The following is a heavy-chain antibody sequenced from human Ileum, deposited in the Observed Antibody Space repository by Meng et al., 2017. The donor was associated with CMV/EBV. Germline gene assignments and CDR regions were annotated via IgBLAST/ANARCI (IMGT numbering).Heavy chain of an antibody. Sequence: VHLHQSGPGLVRPSQTLSPTCAGDSVSISTESWNWIRQSPSRGLEWLGRTWYGSKWYYEYAVSVKSRITIIPDTSQNQISLQLNSVTPDDTAVYYCTYGWPLKYWGQGSLVTVSS. CDR3: TYGWPLKY. CDR1: DSVSISTES. J-gene: IGHJ4*02. CDR2: TWYGSKWYY. D-gene: IGHD3-10*01. V-gene: IGHV6-1*01.